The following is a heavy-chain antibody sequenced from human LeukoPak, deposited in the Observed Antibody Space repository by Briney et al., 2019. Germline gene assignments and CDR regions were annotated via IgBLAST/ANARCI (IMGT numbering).Heavy chain of an antibody. J-gene: IGHJ4*02. CDR1: GGSISSVSYF. V-gene: IGHV4-61*02. CDR3: ARASWIQLWLFDY. D-gene: IGHD5-18*01. Sequence: TSAETLSLTCTVSGGSISSVSYFWSWIRQPAGKGLVWIGRIYTSGSTNYNPSLKSRVTISVDTSKNQFSLKLSSVTAADTAVYYCARASWIQLWLFDYWGQGTLVTVSS. CDR2: IYTSGST.